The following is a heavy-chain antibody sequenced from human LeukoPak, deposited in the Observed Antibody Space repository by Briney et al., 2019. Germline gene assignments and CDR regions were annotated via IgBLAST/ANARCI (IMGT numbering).Heavy chain of an antibody. CDR2: ISAYNGNT. CDR1: GYTFTSYG. Sequence: ASVKVSCKASGYTFTSYGISWVRRAPGQGLEWMGWISAYNGNTNYAQKLQGRVTMTTDTSTSTAYMELRSLRSDDTAVYYCARESYYYDSSGYPRAVDHWGQGTLVTVSS. CDR3: ARESYYYDSSGYPRAVDH. D-gene: IGHD3-22*01. J-gene: IGHJ4*02. V-gene: IGHV1-18*01.